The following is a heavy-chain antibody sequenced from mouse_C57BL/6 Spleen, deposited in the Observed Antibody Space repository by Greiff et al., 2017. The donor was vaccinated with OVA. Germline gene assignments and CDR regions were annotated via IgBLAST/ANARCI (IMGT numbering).Heavy chain of an antibody. J-gene: IGHJ1*03. V-gene: IGHV1-80*01. Sequence: QVQLQQSGAELVKPGASVKISCKASGYAFSSYWMNWVKQRPGKGLEWIGQIYPGDGDTNYNGKFKGKATLTADKSSSTAYMQLSSLTSEDSAVYFCARSRGSSYDWYFDVWGTGTTVTVSS. CDR1: GYAFSSYW. CDR3: ARSRGSSYDWYFDV. D-gene: IGHD1-1*01. CDR2: IYPGDGDT.